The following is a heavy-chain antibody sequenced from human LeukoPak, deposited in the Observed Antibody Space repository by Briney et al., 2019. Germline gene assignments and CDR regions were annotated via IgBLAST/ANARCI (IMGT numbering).Heavy chain of an antibody. J-gene: IGHJ5*02. D-gene: IGHD6-19*01. CDR3: ARDGSGSGSLWFDP. Sequence: NPSQTLSLTCALSGDSFSSNSAAWHWIRQSPSRGLEWLERTYYRSKWYNDYAVSVKSRITINPDTSKNQFSLQLNSVTPEDTAVYYCARDGSGSGSLWFDPWGQGTLVTVSS. CDR2: TYYRSKWYN. V-gene: IGHV6-1*01. CDR1: GDSFSSNSAA.